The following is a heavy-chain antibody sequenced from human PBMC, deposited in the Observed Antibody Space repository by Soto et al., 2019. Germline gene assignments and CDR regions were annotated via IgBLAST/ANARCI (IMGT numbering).Heavy chain of an antibody. J-gene: IGHJ4*02. CDR2: INAGNGNT. D-gene: IGHD2-21*02. V-gene: IGHV1-3*05. CDR3: ARSIVVVTALDY. Sequence: QVQLVQSGAEEKKPAASVKVSCKAAGYTFTSYAMHWVRQAPGQRLEWMGWINAGNGNTKYSQKFQGRVTITRDTSASTAYMELSSLRSEDTAVYYCARSIVVVTALDYWGQGTLVTVSS. CDR1: GYTFTSYA.